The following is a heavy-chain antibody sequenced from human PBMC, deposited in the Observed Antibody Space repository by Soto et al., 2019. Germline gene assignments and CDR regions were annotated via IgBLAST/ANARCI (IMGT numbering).Heavy chain of an antibody. CDR2: ISAYNGNT. CDR3: ARDQYDILPGYYSGDAFAI. CDR1: GYTFNSYG. D-gene: IGHD3-9*01. V-gene: IGHV1-18*01. Sequence: QVQLVQSGAEVKKPGASVKVSCKASGYTFNSYGITWVRQAPGQGLEWMGWISAYNGNTNYAQNLQGRVTMTTDTASSTAYRELRSLRSDDTAVYYCARDQYDILPGYYSGDAFAIWGQGTMVTVSS. J-gene: IGHJ3*02.